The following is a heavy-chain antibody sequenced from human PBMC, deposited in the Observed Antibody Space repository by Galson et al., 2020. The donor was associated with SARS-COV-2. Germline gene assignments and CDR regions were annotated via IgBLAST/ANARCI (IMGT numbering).Heavy chain of an antibody. CDR1: GYTFTSYY. Sequence: ASVKVSCKASGYTFTSYYMHWVRQAPGQGLEWMGIINPSGGSTSYAQKFKGRVTMTRDTSTSTVYMELSSLRSEDTAVYYCARDRSHGNYDILTGYYNGYYYYYGMDVWGQGTTVTVSS. CDR3: ARDRSHGNYDILTGYYNGYYYYYGMDV. J-gene: IGHJ6*02. V-gene: IGHV1-46*03. CDR2: INPSGGST. D-gene: IGHD3-9*01.